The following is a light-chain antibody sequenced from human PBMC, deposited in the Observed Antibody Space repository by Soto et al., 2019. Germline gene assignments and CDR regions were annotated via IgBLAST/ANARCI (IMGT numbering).Light chain of an antibody. CDR2: SAV. CDR1: QDISTW. V-gene: IGKV1-12*01. J-gene: IGKJ4*01. Sequence: DIQMTQSPSSVSASVGDRVTLTCRASQDISTWVAWYQQKPGKAPQLLIYSAVTLHSGVPPRFSGSGSGTEFTLTITNLQPEDFATYFCQQAHSFVTFGGGTKVEMK. CDR3: QQAHSFVT.